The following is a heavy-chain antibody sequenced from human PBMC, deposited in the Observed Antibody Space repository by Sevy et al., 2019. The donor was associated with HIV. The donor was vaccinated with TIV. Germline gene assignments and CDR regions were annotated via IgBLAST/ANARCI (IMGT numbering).Heavy chain of an antibody. CDR1: GFTVNDKY. J-gene: IGHJ4*02. D-gene: IGHD6-19*01. Sequence: GGSLRLSCAISGFTVNDKYIIWVRQAPGKGLEWVSVIFSSGSTYYADSAKGRFTISRDNSKNTVDLQMNSVGAEDTAFYYCVSLFLSYRSGWSYFDYWGQGTLVTVSS. CDR2: IFSSGST. V-gene: IGHV3-66*02. CDR3: VSLFLSYRSGWSYFDY.